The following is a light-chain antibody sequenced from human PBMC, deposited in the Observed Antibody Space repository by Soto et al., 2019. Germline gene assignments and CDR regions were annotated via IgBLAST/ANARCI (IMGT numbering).Light chain of an antibody. CDR1: QSISSW. V-gene: IGKV1-5*03. J-gene: IGKJ4*01. CDR2: KTS. Sequence: DIQMTQSPSTLSASVGDRVTITCRASQSISSWLAWYQQKPGKAPNLLIYKTSSLESGVPSRFSGSGSGTELTLTVNSLQPDDFATYCCQQYASYPLTFGGGTKLEIQ. CDR3: QQYASYPLT.